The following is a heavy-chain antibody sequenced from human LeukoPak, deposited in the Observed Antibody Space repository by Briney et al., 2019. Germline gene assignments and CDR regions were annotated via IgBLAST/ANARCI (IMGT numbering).Heavy chain of an antibody. J-gene: IGHJ6*02. D-gene: IGHD2-2*01. Sequence: SETLSLTCSVSGGFISSYYWSWIRQPPGKGLEWIGYIYYSGSTISNPPSKGRVPLSVDTSKNQFSLKLSSVTAADTAVYYCARHLPLADLVVPAAADSYYYYGMDVWGQGTTVTVSS. CDR3: ARHLPLADLVVPAAADSYYYYGMDV. V-gene: IGHV4-59*08. CDR2: IYYSGST. CDR1: GGFISSYY.